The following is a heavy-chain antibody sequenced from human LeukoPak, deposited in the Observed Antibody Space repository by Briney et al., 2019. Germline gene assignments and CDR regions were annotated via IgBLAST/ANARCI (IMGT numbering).Heavy chain of an antibody. D-gene: IGHD2/OR15-2a*01. CDR2: INPSGGST. V-gene: IGHV1-46*01. CDR1: GYTFTNYY. J-gene: IGHJ4*02. CDR3: ARNHHYFDIAFDY. Sequence: ASVKVSCKASGYTFTNYYIHWVRQAPGQGLEWMGMINPSGGSTSYAQKFQGRVTVTSDVSTNTVYMELSSLRSEDTAIYYCARNHHYFDIAFDYWGQGSLVTVSS.